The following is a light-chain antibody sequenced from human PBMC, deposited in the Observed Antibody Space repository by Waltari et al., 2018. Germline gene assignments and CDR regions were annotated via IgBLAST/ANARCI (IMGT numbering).Light chain of an antibody. V-gene: IGLV4-69*01. Sequence: QLVLTQSPSASASLGASVKLTCTLSSGHSSYAIAWHQQQPEKGPRYLMKLNSDGSHSKGEWIPARCSGSSSGAERYLTISSLQSEDEADYYCQTWGTGFWVFGGGTKLTVL. CDR3: QTWGTGFWV. J-gene: IGLJ3*02. CDR2: LNSDGSH. CDR1: SGHSSYA.